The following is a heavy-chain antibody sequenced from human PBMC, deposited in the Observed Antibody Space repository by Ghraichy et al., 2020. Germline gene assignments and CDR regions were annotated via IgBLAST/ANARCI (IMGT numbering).Heavy chain of an antibody. D-gene: IGHD3-22*01. Sequence: SETLSLTCTVSGGSISSYYWSWIRQPAGKGLEWIGRIYTSGSTNYNPSLKSRVTMSVDTSKNQFSLKLSSVTAADTAVYYCARVQYYYDSYPVYYFDYWGQGTLVTVSS. CDR1: GGSISSYY. CDR3: ARVQYYYDSYPVYYFDY. CDR2: IYTSGST. V-gene: IGHV4-4*07. J-gene: IGHJ4*02.